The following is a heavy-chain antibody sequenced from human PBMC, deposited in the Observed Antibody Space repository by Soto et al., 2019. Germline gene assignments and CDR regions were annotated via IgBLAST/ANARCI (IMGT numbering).Heavy chain of an antibody. CDR3: ARIVGTPIDY. J-gene: IGHJ4*02. V-gene: IGHV4-61*01. D-gene: IGHD1-26*01. CDR1: GGSVNSPSYY. Sequence: QVQLQESGPGLVKPSETLSLTCTVSGGSVNSPSYYWSWIRQPPGKELEWIGYIFYTGGTVYNPSLKSRVTISIATSQNQFALRLRSVTAADTAIYYCARIVGTPIDYWGQGTLVTVSS. CDR2: IFYTGGT.